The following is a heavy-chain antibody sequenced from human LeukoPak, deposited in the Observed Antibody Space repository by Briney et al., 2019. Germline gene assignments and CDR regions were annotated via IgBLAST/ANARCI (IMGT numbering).Heavy chain of an antibody. CDR2: INWNGGST. CDR3: ARDVVRGVITSNWFDP. D-gene: IGHD3-10*01. CDR1: GFTFDDYG. Sequence: GGSLRLSCAASGFTFDDYGMSWVRQAPGKGLEWVSGINWNGGSTGYADSVKGRFTISRDNAKNSLYLQMNSLRAEDTALYHCARDVVRGVITSNWFDPWGQGTLVTVSS. J-gene: IGHJ5*02. V-gene: IGHV3-20*01.